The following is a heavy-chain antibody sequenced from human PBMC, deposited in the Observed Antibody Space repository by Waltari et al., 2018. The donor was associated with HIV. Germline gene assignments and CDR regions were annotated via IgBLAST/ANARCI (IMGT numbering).Heavy chain of an antibody. V-gene: IGHV3-48*01. J-gene: IGHJ5*02. CDR1: GFTFSEYN. Sequence: EVQLVESGGGLVQPGGSLRLSCAVSGFTFSEYNMNWVRQAPGKGLEWVSDIRSDCSTIYYADSVKGRFTISRDNAKNSLYLQMNSLRAEDTAVYYCARGGGYGDYRFDPWGQGTLVTVSS. D-gene: IGHD4-17*01. CDR3: ARGGGYGDYRFDP. CDR2: IRSDCSTI.